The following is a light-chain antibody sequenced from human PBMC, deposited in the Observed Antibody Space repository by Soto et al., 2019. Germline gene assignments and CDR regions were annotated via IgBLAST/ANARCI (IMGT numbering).Light chain of an antibody. CDR2: MGS. Sequence: DIVVTQSPLSLTVTPGEPASISCRSSQSLLHRNGYTYLDWYLQKTGQSPQVLIYMGSNRASGVHDRFSGSGSGTDFTLKISRVEAEDVWVYNCMQALQTRTFGQGTKVEI. V-gene: IGKV2-28*01. J-gene: IGKJ1*01. CDR3: MQALQTRT. CDR1: QSLLHRNGYTY.